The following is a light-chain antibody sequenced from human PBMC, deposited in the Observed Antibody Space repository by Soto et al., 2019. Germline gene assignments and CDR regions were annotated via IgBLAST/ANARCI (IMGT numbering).Light chain of an antibody. CDR3: SSYASSTSVV. J-gene: IGLJ3*02. Sequence: QSALTQPASVSGSPGQSIAISCTGISSDIGSHNFVSWYQQHPGKAPKLIISDVSNRPSGVSTRFSGSKSGNTASLTLSGLQAEDEADYYCSSYASSTSVVFGGGTKVTVL. CDR1: SSDIGSHNF. V-gene: IGLV2-14*03. CDR2: DVS.